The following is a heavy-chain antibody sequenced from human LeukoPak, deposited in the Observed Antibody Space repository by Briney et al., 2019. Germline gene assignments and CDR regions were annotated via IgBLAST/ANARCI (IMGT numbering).Heavy chain of an antibody. CDR1: GYSISSGYY. D-gene: IGHD4-17*01. V-gene: IGHV4-38-2*02. Sequence: PSETLSLTCAVSGYSISSGYYWGWIRQPPGKGLEWIGSIYHSGSTYYNPSLKSRVTISVDTSKNQFSLKLSSVTAADTAVYYCARDRVTVTTGRFDPWGQGTLVTVSS. J-gene: IGHJ5*02. CDR3: ARDRVTVTTGRFDP. CDR2: IYHSGST.